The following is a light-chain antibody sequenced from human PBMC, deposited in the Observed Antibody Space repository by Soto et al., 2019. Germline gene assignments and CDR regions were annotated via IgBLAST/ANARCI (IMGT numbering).Light chain of an antibody. Sequence: IQMTQSPSTLSASVGDRVTLTCRASQSINAWLAWYQQKPGKAPKLLIYDASSLESGVPSRFSGSGSGTEFTLTISSLQPDDFATYYCQQYNSYSPVTFGQGTKVDIK. CDR3: QQYNSYSPVT. V-gene: IGKV1-5*01. CDR2: DAS. J-gene: IGKJ1*01. CDR1: QSINAW.